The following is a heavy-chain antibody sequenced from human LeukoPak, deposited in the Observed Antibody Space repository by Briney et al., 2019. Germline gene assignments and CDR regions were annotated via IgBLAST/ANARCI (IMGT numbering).Heavy chain of an antibody. Sequence: SETLSLTCTVSGGSISSGSYYWSWIRQPAGKGLEWIGRIYTSGSTNYNPSLKSRVTISVDTSKNQFSLKLSSVTAADTAVYYCARARALWFGELPFDYWGQGTLVTVSS. CDR1: GGSISSGSYY. D-gene: IGHD3-10*01. J-gene: IGHJ4*02. CDR2: IYTSGST. V-gene: IGHV4-61*02. CDR3: ARARALWFGELPFDY.